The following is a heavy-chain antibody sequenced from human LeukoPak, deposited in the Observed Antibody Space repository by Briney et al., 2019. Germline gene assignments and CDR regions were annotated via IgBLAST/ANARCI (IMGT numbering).Heavy chain of an antibody. D-gene: IGHD3-22*01. Sequence: SVKVSCKASGYTFTGYYMHWVRQAPGQGLEWMGGIIPIFGTANYAQKFQGRVTITADESTSTAYMELSSLRSEDTAVYYCARDAETYYYDSSGYHNWFDPWGQGTLVTVSS. CDR3: ARDAETYYYDSSGYHNWFDP. CDR1: GYTFTGYY. CDR2: IIPIFGTA. V-gene: IGHV1-69*13. J-gene: IGHJ5*02.